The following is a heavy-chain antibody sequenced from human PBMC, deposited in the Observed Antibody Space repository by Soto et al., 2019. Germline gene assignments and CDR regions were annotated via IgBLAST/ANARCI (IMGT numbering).Heavy chain of an antibody. D-gene: IGHD3-22*01. J-gene: IGHJ3*02. CDR3: AKDQSSYYDSSGYYYPNDAFDI. CDR1: GFTFSSYA. V-gene: IGHV3-23*01. CDR2: ISGSGGST. Sequence: PGGSLILSCAASGFTFSSYAMSWVRQAPGKGLEWVSAISGSGGSTYYADSVKGRFTISRDNSKNTLYLQMNSLRAEDTAVYYCAKDQSSYYDSSGYYYPNDAFDIWGQGTMVTVSS.